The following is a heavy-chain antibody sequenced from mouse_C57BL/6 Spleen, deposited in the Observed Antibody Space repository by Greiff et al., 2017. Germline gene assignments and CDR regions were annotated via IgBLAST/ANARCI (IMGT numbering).Heavy chain of an antibody. CDR3: ARRCYYGYDDSLYAMDY. D-gene: IGHD2-2*01. Sequence: QVQLQQPGAELVKPGASVKMSCKASGYTFTSYWITWVKQRPGQGLEWIGDIYPGSGSTNYNEKFKSKATLTVDTSSSTAYMQLSSLTSEDSAVYYSARRCYYGYDDSLYAMDYWGQGTSVTVSS. CDR1: GYTFTSYW. CDR2: IYPGSGST. J-gene: IGHJ4*01. V-gene: IGHV1-55*01.